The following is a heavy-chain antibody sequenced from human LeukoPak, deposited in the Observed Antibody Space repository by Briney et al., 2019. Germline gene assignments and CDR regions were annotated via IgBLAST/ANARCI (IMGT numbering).Heavy chain of an antibody. CDR2: ISWNSGSI. Sequence: SRSVKRSCAASGFTIDDYAWHWLRQAPGKGREWVSGISWNSGSIGYADSVKGRFTISRDNAKNSLYLQMNSLRAEDMALYYGGKSHCSGWLWDWSDAWSQGSLVTVPS. D-gene: IGHD6-19*01. CDR3: GKSHCSGWLWDWSDA. CDR1: GFTIDDYA. J-gene: IGHJ5*02. V-gene: IGHV3-9*03.